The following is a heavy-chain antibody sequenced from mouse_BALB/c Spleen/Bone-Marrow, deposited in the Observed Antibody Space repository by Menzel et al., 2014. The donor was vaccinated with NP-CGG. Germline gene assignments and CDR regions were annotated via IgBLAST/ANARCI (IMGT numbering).Heavy chain of an antibody. CDR1: GLSLTSYG. Sequence: QVQLQQSGPGLVAPSQSLSITCTVSGLSLTSYGVHWVRQPPGKGLEWLGVIWAGGSTNYNSALMSRLSISKDNSKSQVFLKMNSLQTDDTAMYYCAAPIYYDYPLFACWGRGALVIVAA. CDR2: IWAGGST. J-gene: IGHJ3*01. V-gene: IGHV2-9*02. D-gene: IGHD2-4*01. CDR3: AAPIYYDYPLFAC.